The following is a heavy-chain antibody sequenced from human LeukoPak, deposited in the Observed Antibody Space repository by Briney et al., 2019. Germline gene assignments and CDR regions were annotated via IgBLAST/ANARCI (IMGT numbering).Heavy chain of an antibody. V-gene: IGHV1-69*13. CDR1: GGTFSSYA. Sequence: ASVKVSCKASGGTFSSYAISWVRQAPGQGLEWMGGIIPVFGTANYAQKFQGRVTITADESTSTAYMELSSLRSEDTAVYYCARDQQRSHYYDSRDAFDIWGQGTMVTVSS. CDR2: IIPVFGTA. J-gene: IGHJ3*02. D-gene: IGHD3-22*01. CDR3: ARDQQRSHYYDSRDAFDI.